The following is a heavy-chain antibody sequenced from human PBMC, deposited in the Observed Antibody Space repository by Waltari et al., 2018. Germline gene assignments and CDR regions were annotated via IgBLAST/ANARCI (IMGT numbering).Heavy chain of an antibody. CDR2: INPNSGGT. Sequence: QVQLVQSGAEVKKPGAAVKVSCKASGYTFTGYYMQWVRQAPGQGLEWMGWINPNSGGTNDAQKFQGRVTMTRDTSISTAYMELSRLRSDDTAVYYCARDLDWGVDYYMDVWGKGTTVTVSS. J-gene: IGHJ6*03. D-gene: IGHD3-10*01. CDR3: ARDLDWGVDYYMDV. CDR1: GYTFTGYY. V-gene: IGHV1-2*02.